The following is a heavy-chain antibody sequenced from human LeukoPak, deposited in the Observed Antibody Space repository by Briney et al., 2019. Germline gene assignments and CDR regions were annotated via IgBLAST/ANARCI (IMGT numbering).Heavy chain of an antibody. Sequence: SGGSLRLSCAASGFTFSSYSMNWVRQAPGKGLEWVSSISSSSTYIYYADSVRGRFAISRDNAKNSLYLQMNSLRAEDTAVYYCARGDTAFDYWGQGTLLTVSS. J-gene: IGHJ4*02. CDR3: ARGDTAFDY. D-gene: IGHD5-18*01. CDR2: ISSSSTYI. V-gene: IGHV3-21*01. CDR1: GFTFSSYS.